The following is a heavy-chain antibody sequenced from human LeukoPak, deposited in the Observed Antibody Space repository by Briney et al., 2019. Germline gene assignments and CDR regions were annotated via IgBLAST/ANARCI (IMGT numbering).Heavy chain of an antibody. CDR1: GFTFSSYS. Sequence: GGSLRLSCAASGFTFSSYSMNWVRQAPGKGLEWVSSISSSSSYIYYADSVKGRFTISRDNAKNSLYLQMNSLRAEDKAVYYCARVGNGDYEDYWGQGTLVTVSS. D-gene: IGHD4-17*01. V-gene: IGHV3-21*01. CDR3: ARVGNGDYEDY. J-gene: IGHJ4*02. CDR2: ISSSSSYI.